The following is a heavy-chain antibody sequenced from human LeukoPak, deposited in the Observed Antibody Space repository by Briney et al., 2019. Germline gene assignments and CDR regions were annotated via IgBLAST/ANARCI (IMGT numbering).Heavy chain of an antibody. CDR2: ISYDGSNK. J-gene: IGHJ4*02. D-gene: IGHD2-15*01. Sequence: GGSLRLSCDASGFTFSSYAIHWVRQAPGKGLEWVAVISYDGSNKYYADSVKGRFTLSRDNSKNTLYLQMNSLRVGDTAVYYCARDRRMVAASPVDYWGQGTLVTVSS. CDR1: GFTFSSYA. CDR3: ARDRRMVAASPVDY. V-gene: IGHV3-30*04.